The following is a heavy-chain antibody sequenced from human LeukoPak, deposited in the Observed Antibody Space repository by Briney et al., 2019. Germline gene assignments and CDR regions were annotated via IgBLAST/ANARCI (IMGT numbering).Heavy chain of an antibody. V-gene: IGHV3-21*01. J-gene: IGHJ5*02. CDR1: GFTFSSYS. Sequence: GGSLRLSCAASGFTFSSYSMNWVRQAPGKGLEWVSSISSSSSYIYYADSVKGRFTISRDNAKNSLYLQMNSLRAEDTAVYYCAREGVAATHNWFDPWGQGNLVNVSS. D-gene: IGHD2-15*01. CDR2: ISSSSSYI. CDR3: AREGVAATHNWFDP.